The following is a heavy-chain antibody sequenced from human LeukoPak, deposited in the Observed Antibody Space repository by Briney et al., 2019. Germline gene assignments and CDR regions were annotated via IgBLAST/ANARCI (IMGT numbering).Heavy chain of an antibody. V-gene: IGHV4-31*03. CDR1: GGSISSGGYY. Sequence: SETLSLTCTVSGGSISSGGYYWSWVRQHPGKGLEWIGYIYYSGSTYYNPSLKSRVTISVDTSKDQFSLKLSSVTAADTAVYYCARDLRAAGTFDYWGQGTLVTVSS. D-gene: IGHD6-13*01. CDR3: ARDLRAAGTFDY. CDR2: IYYSGST. J-gene: IGHJ4*02.